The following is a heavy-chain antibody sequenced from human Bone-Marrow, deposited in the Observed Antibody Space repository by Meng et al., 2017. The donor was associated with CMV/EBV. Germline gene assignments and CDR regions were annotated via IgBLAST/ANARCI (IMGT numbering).Heavy chain of an antibody. V-gene: IGHV4-39*07. J-gene: IGHJ4*02. CDR2: IYYSGNT. D-gene: IGHD3-3*01. CDR1: GGSISRSSYY. CDR3: ARDGRLYDFWSGYYGYYFDY. Sequence: SETLSLTCTVSGGSISRSSYYWGWIRQPPGKGLEWIGSIYYSGNTYYNPSLKSRVTISVDTSKNQFSLKLSSVTAADTAVYYCARDGRLYDFWSGYYGYYFDYWGRGTLVTVSS.